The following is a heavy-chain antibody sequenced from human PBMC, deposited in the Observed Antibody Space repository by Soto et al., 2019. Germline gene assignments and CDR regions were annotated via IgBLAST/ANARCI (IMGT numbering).Heavy chain of an antibody. D-gene: IGHD3-3*01. CDR3: AKAVADFWSGYFEERFDC. V-gene: IGHV3-23*01. CDR2: TGGRGATT. Sequence: EVQLLESGGGLVKPGGARRLSCAASGFTFSSYAMSWVRQAPGKGLGWVSATGGRGATTFYADSVKGRFTISRDNSKNTLYLQMNSLRAEDTAVYYCAKAVADFWSGYFEERFDCWGQGTLVTVSS. J-gene: IGHJ4*02. CDR1: GFTFSSYA.